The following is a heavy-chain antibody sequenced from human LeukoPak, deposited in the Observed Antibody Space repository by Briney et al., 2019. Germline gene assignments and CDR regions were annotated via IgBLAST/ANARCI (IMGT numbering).Heavy chain of an antibody. D-gene: IGHD3-22*01. CDR3: ATVRYYYDSSGYYLDY. Sequence: ASVKVSCKVSGYTLTEISMHWVRQAPGKGLEWLGGFDPEDGETIYAQKFQGRVTMTEDTSTDTAYMELSSLRSEDAAVYYCATVRYYYDSSGYYLDYWGQGTLVTVSS. CDR2: FDPEDGET. V-gene: IGHV1-24*01. CDR1: GYTLTEIS. J-gene: IGHJ4*02.